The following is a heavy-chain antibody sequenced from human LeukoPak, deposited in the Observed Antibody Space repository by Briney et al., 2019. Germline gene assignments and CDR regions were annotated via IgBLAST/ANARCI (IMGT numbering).Heavy chain of an antibody. Sequence: GGSLRLSWAASGFTFSSYSMNWVRQAAGKGLEWVSSISSHSSYIYYADSVKGRFTISRDNAKNSLYLQMNSLRAEDTAVYYCARVLRGYSYGYPTWGQGTLVTVSS. CDR3: ARVLRGYSYGYPT. CDR2: ISSHSSYI. D-gene: IGHD5-18*01. V-gene: IGHV3-21*01. J-gene: IGHJ5*02. CDR1: GFTFSSYS.